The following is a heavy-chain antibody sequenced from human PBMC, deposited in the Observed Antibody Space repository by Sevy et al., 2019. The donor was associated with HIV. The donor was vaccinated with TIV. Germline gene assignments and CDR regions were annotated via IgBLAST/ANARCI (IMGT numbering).Heavy chain of an antibody. CDR1: GYTFTTYP. J-gene: IGHJ4*02. CDR2: ISTYSGET. V-gene: IGHV1-18*01. Sequence: ASVRVSCKASGYTFTTYPIGWVRQAPGQGLEWMGWISTYSGETRDAQKFQGRATMTTDTSTSTAYLELRSLRSDDTAVYYCARDSDGSGHYYADYFDYWGQGTLVTVSS. D-gene: IGHD3-22*01. CDR3: ARDSDGSGHYYADYFDY.